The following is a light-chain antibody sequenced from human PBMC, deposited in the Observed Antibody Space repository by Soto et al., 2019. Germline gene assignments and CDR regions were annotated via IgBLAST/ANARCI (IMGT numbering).Light chain of an antibody. J-gene: IGLJ2*01. CDR1: SSSIGNNF. CDR2: DNS. Sequence: QAVVTQPPSVSAASGQKVTISCSGSSSSIGNNFVSWYQQLPGTAPKLLIYDNSNRPSGIPDRFSGSKSGTSATLGITGLQTGDEADYYCATWDNNLNIGVFGGGTKLTVL. CDR3: ATWDNNLNIGV. V-gene: IGLV1-51*01.